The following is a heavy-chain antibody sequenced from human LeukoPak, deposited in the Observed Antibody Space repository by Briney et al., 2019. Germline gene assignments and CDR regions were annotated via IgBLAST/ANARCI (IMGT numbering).Heavy chain of an antibody. D-gene: IGHD3-22*01. J-gene: IGHJ1*01. CDR3: ATYSSLNRREFQF. CDR1: GFTFSNYW. CDR2: IKTDGSEK. Sequence: GGSLRLSCATSGFTFSNYWMGWVRQAPGKGLQWVANIKTDGSEKYYVDSVKGRFTISRDNAKNSLYLQMNSLRAEDTAVYYCATYSSLNRREFQFWGQGTLLTVSS. V-gene: IGHV3-7*01.